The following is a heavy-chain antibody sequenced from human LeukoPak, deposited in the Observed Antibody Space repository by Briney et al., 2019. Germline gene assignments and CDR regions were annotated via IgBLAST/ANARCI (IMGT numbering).Heavy chain of an antibody. CDR2: IRYDGSNK. CDR1: GFTFSSYG. CDR3: AKVGSGGSYYQGGIDY. V-gene: IGHV3-30*02. J-gene: IGHJ4*02. D-gene: IGHD1-26*01. Sequence: GGSLRLSCARSGFTFSSYGMHWVRQAPGKRLEWVAFIRYDGSNKYYADSVKGRFTISRDNSENTLYLQMNSLRAEDTAVYYCAKVGSGGSYYQGGIDYWGQGTLVTVSS.